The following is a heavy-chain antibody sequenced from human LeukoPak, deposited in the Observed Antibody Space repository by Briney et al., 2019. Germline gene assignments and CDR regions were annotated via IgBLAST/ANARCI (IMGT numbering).Heavy chain of an antibody. D-gene: IGHD5-18*01. V-gene: IGHV3-23*01. Sequence: GGSLRLSCAASGFTFSSYAMSWVRQAPGRGLEWVSGLSGSGVYTYYADSVKGRFTISRDNSKNTLFLQLNRLRAEDTAMYYCAKAGVQLWSPAGDYSGQGNQLSVSS. CDR1: GFTFSSYA. CDR2: LSGSGVYT. CDR3: AKAGVQLWSPAGDY. J-gene: IGHJ4*02.